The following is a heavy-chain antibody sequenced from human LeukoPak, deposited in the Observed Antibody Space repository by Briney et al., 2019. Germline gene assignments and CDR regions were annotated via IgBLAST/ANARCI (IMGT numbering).Heavy chain of an antibody. CDR3: AGVGAGTTR. V-gene: IGHV4-34*01. D-gene: IGHD1-7*01. CDR1: GGSFSGYY. Sequence: SETLSLTCAVYGGSFSGYYWSWIRQPPGKGLEWIGEINHSGSTNHNPSLKSRVTILVDTSKNQFSLKLTSVTAADTAVYYCAGVGAGTTRWGQGTLVTVSS. CDR2: INHSGST. J-gene: IGHJ4*02.